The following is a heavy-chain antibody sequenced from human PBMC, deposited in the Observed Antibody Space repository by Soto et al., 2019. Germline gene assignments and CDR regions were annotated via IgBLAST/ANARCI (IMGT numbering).Heavy chain of an antibody. CDR3: ARESHDILTGPPWVWYFDL. V-gene: IGHV4-34*01. D-gene: IGHD3-9*01. Sequence: QVQLQQWGAGPLRPLETLSLTCGVSGGSFSGYYWAWIRQSPGKGLEWIGEINDRGSINYNPSLKSRVSISVDTLKNPYSLNLRSLTAADTAVYYCARESHDILTGPPWVWYFDLWGRGTLVTVSS. CDR2: INDRGSI. J-gene: IGHJ2*01. CDR1: GGSFSGYY.